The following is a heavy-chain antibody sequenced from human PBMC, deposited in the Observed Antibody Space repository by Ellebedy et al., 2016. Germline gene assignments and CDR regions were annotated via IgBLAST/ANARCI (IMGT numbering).Heavy chain of an antibody. Sequence: GGSLRLSXAASGFSITSNDMSWVRQAPGRGLELVSLMYAGGSEYYADSVKGQFAITRDTSMNRLYLHMSVLEGGDTALYYCVTRLNGAFDFWGQGTMVSVSS. CDR2: MYAGGSE. V-gene: IGHV3-53*01. J-gene: IGHJ3*01. CDR3: VTRLNGAFDF. CDR1: GFSITSND.